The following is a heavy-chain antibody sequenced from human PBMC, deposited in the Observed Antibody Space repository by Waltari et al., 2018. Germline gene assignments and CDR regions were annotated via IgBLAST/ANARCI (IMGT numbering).Heavy chain of an antibody. V-gene: IGHV1-69*02. D-gene: IGHD3-3*01. CDR1: GGTFSSYT. J-gene: IGHJ4*02. CDR2: IIPILGIA. Sequence: CKASGGTFSSYTISWVRQAPGQGLEWMGRIIPILGIANYAQKFQGRVTITADKSTSTAYMELSSLRSEDTAVYYCARGGDYDFWSGYYSEYYFDYWGQGTLVTVSS. CDR3: ARGGDYDFWSGYYSEYYFDY.